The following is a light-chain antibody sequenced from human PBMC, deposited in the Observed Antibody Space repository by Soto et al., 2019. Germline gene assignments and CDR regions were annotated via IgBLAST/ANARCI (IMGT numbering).Light chain of an antibody. CDR2: GTS. V-gene: IGKV1-39*01. CDR3: QQSYSTPFT. J-gene: IGKJ2*01. Sequence: DIQLTQSPSSLSASEGDTVTITCRASHSINSHLNWYQQKSGEAPKFLIYGTSDLHTGVPSRFSGSGPGTDFTLTISSLQPEDCAIYYWQQSYSTPFTFGQGTKLEIK. CDR1: HSINSH.